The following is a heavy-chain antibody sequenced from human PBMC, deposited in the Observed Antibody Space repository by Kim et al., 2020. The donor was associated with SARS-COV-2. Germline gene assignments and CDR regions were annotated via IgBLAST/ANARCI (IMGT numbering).Heavy chain of an antibody. CDR2: INPSGGST. CDR3: ARDRRGKTNYDFWSGYYNYYYGMDV. V-gene: IGHV1-46*01. J-gene: IGHJ6*02. CDR1: GYTFTSYY. D-gene: IGHD3-3*01. Sequence: ASVKVSCKASGYTFTSYYMHWVRQAPGQGLEWMGIINPSGGSTSYAQKFQGRVTMTRDTSTSTVYMELSSLRSEDTAVYYCARDRRGKTNYDFWSGYYNYYYGMDVWGQGTTVTVSS.